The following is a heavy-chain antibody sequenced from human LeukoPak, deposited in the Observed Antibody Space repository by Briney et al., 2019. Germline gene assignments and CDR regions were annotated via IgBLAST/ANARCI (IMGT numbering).Heavy chain of an antibody. CDR1: GFTFSNAW. CDR2: ISGSGGST. CDR3: AKDDLDYLDY. J-gene: IGHJ4*02. V-gene: IGHV3-23*01. Sequence: GGSLRLSCAASGFTFSNAWMNWVRQAPGKGLEWVSAISGSGGSTYYADSVKGRFTISRDNSKNTLYLQMNSLRAEDTAVYYCAKDDLDYLDYWGQGTLVTVSS.